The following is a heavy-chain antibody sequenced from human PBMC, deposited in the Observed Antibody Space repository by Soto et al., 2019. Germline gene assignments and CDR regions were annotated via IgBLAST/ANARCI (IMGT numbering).Heavy chain of an antibody. Sequence: QVQLQQWGAGLLKPSETLSLTCAVYGGSFSGYYWSWIRQPPGKGLEWIGEINHSGSTNYNPSLKSRVTISVDTSKNQFSLTLSSVTAADTAVYYCASGDYYDSSGYYYGGFDYWGQGTLVTVSS. V-gene: IGHV4-34*01. CDR3: ASGDYYDSSGYYYGGFDY. D-gene: IGHD3-22*01. J-gene: IGHJ4*02. CDR2: INHSGST. CDR1: GGSFSGYY.